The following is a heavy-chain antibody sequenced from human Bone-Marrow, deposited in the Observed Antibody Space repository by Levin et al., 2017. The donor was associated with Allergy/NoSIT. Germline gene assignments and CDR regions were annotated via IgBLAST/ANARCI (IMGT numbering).Heavy chain of an antibody. V-gene: IGHV4-34*01. CDR3: ATHLAQPGTNYYYYYGMDV. CDR2: FNHSGST. J-gene: IGHJ6*02. CDR1: GGSFSGYY. Sequence: SQTLSLTCAVYGGSFSGYYWSWIRQPPGKGLEWIGEFNHSGSTNYNPSLKSRVTISVDTSKNQFSLKLSSVTAADTAVYYCATHLAQPGTNYYYYYGMDVWGQGTTVTVSS. D-gene: IGHD2-2*01.